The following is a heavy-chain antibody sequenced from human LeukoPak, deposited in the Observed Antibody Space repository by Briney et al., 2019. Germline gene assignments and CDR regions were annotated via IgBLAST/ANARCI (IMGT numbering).Heavy chain of an antibody. D-gene: IGHD6-19*01. Sequence: GGSLRLSCAASGFTFSSYWMSWVRQAPGKRLEGVANIKEDGSRNHYVDSVKGRFTISRDNAKSSMYLQMNSLRAEDTAVYYCARQLSGWYDADPYWGQGTLVTVSS. V-gene: IGHV3-7*05. J-gene: IGHJ4*02. CDR1: GFTFSSYW. CDR3: ARQLSGWYDADPY. CDR2: IKEDGSRN.